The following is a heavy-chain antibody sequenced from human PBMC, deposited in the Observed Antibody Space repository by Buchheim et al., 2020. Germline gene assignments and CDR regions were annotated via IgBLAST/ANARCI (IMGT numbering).Heavy chain of an antibody. CDR2: ISYDGSNK. Sequence: QVQLVESGGGVVQPGRSLRLSCAASGFTFSSYGMHWVRQAPGKGLEWVAVISYDGSNKYYADSVKGRFTISRDNSQNTLYLQMNSLRAEDTALYYCAKTPSTTSFDYWGQGTL. CDR1: GFTFSSYG. V-gene: IGHV3-30*18. CDR3: AKTPSTTSFDY. J-gene: IGHJ4*02. D-gene: IGHD1-1*01.